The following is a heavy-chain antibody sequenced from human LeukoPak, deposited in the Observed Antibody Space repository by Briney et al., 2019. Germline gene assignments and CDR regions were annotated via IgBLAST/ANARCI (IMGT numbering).Heavy chain of an antibody. CDR2: INPNSGGT. J-gene: IGHJ4*02. D-gene: IGHD6-13*01. Sequence: GASVKVSCKASGYTFTGYYMHWVRQAPGQGLEWMGRINPNSGGTNYAQKFQGRVTMTRDTSISTAYMELSRLRSDDTAVYYCASGRYSSSWYLYYFDYWGQGTLVTVSS. CDR3: ASGRYSSSWYLYYFDY. V-gene: IGHV1-2*06. CDR1: GYTFTGYY.